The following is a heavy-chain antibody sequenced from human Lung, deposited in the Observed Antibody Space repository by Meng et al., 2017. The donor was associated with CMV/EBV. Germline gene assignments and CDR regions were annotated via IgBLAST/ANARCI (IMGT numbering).Heavy chain of an antibody. D-gene: IGHD3-3*01. CDR2: INQDGSEK. J-gene: IGHJ6*02. Sequence: RGSLRLSCAAFGFPFNNYWMTWVRQAPGKGLEWVANINQDGSEKYYVDSVKGRFTVSRDSAENSLYVEMNSLRVEDTAMYECARVDNDFCSGPKYRYHHYGLDIWGQGXTVTVSS. V-gene: IGHV3-7*01. CDR1: GFPFNNYW. CDR3: ARVDNDFCSGPKYRYHHYGLDI.